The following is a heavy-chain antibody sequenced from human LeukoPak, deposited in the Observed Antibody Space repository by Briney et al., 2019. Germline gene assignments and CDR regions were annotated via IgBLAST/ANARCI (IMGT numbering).Heavy chain of an antibody. J-gene: IGHJ4*02. D-gene: IGHD2-8*01. CDR3: ARSKNGGFDS. CDR2: TSSNGGST. Sequence: GGSLRLSCAASGFSFSSYALHWVRQAPGKGPEYVSATSSNGGSTYYSNSVKGRFTIFRDKSKNKMYLQMDSLRVEDMAVYYCARSKNGGFDSWGQGTLVTVSS. V-gene: IGHV3-64*01. CDR1: GFSFSSYA.